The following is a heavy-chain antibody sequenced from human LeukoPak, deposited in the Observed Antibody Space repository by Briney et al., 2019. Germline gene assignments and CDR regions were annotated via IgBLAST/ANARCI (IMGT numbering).Heavy chain of an antibody. CDR3: TRRHSSCSN. Sequence: GALRLSCAASGFTVSTNYMSWVRQAPGKGLEWVSVIYSGGITYYADSVKGRFNISRDNSKNTLYLQMNSLRPEDTALYYCTRRHSSCSNWGQGTLVTVSS. V-gene: IGHV3-66*02. CDR1: GFTVSTNY. D-gene: IGHD6-19*01. J-gene: IGHJ4*02. CDR2: IYSGGIT.